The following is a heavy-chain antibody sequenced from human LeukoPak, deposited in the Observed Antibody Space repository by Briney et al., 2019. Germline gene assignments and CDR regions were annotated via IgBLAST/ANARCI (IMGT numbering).Heavy chain of an antibody. D-gene: IGHD3-10*01. Sequence: GGSLRLSCAASGLTVSNQFLDWVRQAPGKGLEWVSTIYSGGATYYSDSVRGRFTISRDSSQNTVYLQMNSLRAEDTAVYYCARDAYYGSGPTPDYWGQGTLVTVSS. CDR3: ARDAYYGSGPTPDY. V-gene: IGHV3-66*01. J-gene: IGHJ4*02. CDR1: GLTVSNQF. CDR2: IYSGGAT.